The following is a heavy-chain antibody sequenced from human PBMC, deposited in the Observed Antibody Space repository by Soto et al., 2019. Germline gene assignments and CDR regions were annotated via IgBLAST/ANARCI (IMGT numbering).Heavy chain of an antibody. CDR2: ISSSSSYI. V-gene: IGHV3-21*01. J-gene: IGHJ5*02. CDR3: ARDYGLAAPSGFDP. D-gene: IGHD6-25*01. CDR1: GFTFSSYS. Sequence: EVQLVESGGDLVKPGGSLRLSWADSGFTFSSYSMNWVRQAPGNVLEWVSSISSSSSYIYYSYSVKGRFTISRDNAKNSLYLQMNSLRAEDTAVYSCARDYGLAAPSGFDPWGQGTLVTVSS.